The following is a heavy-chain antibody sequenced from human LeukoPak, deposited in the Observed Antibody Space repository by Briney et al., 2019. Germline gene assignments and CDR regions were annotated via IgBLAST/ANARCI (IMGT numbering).Heavy chain of an antibody. CDR3: ARDGYHSGSYSHADYYYYYGMDV. Sequence: GGSLRLSCAASGFTFSSYSMNWVRQAPGKGLEWVSSISSSSSYIYYADSVKGRFTISRDNAKNSLSLQMNSLRAEDTAVYYCARDGYHSGSYSHADYYYYYGMDVWGQGTTVTVSS. J-gene: IGHJ6*02. D-gene: IGHD1-26*01. V-gene: IGHV3-21*01. CDR2: ISSSSSYI. CDR1: GFTFSSYS.